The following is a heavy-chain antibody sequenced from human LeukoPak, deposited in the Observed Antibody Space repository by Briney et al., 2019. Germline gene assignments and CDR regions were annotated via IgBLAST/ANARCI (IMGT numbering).Heavy chain of an antibody. CDR2: INHSGST. V-gene: IGHV4-34*01. D-gene: IGHD6-13*01. CDR3: ARGDSSSWYPSTYYYGMDV. CDR1: GGSFSGYY. Sequence: SETLSLTCAVYGGSFSGYYWSWIRQPPGKGLEWIGEINHSGSTNYNPSLKSRVTISVDPSKNQFSLKLSSVTAADTAVYYCARGDSSSWYPSTYYYGMDVWGQGTTVTVSS. J-gene: IGHJ6*02.